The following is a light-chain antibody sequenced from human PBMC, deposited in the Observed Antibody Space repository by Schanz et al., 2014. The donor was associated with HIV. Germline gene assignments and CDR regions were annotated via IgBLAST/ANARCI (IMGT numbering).Light chain of an antibody. CDR1: SSDVGGYDY. V-gene: IGLV2-14*01. J-gene: IGLJ3*02. CDR3: SSYTSSSILAV. Sequence: QSALTQPASVSGSPGQSITISCTGTSSDVGGYDYVSWYQQHPGKAPQLMIYDVSNRPSGVSNRFSGSKSGNTASLTISGLQAEDEADYYCSSYTSSSILAVFGGGTKVTVL. CDR2: DVS.